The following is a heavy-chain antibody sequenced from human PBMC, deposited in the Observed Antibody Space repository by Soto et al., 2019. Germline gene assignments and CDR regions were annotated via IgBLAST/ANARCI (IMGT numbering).Heavy chain of an antibody. V-gene: IGHV5-51*01. Sequence: PWGSLKISCNCSGYSFTSYWIGWVRQRPGKGLEWMGIIYPGESDTRYSPFFQGQVTISADKSISTAYLPWSRLKASDTAMYHCAKFIVAAPGKWFDPWGQGALVTVSS. CDR2: IYPGESDT. CDR1: GYSFTSYW. J-gene: IGHJ5*02. CDR3: AKFIVAAPGKWFDP. D-gene: IGHD1-26*01.